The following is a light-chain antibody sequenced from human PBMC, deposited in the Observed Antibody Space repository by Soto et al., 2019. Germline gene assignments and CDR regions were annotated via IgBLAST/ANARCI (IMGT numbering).Light chain of an antibody. CDR2: DAS. CDR1: QSVSSY. Sequence: EIVLTQSPATLSLSPGERATLSCRASQSVSSYLAWYQQKPGQAARLLIYDASNRATGIPARFSGSGSGTDFTLTISSLEPEDVAVYYCQQRSNWITFGQGTRLEIK. V-gene: IGKV3-11*01. CDR3: QQRSNWIT. J-gene: IGKJ5*01.